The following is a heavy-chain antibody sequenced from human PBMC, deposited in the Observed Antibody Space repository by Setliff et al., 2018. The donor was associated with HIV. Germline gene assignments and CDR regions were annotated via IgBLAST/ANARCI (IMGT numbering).Heavy chain of an antibody. Sequence: PSETLSLTCNVSGVSISSYYWICIRQPPGKGLEDIGYIYSNGGTNYNPSLKSRVTISLDTPKNQFSLKLNYVIAAGTAVYYCASGGIAVAGEETYYYYGMDVWGQGTTVTVSS. V-gene: IGHV4-59*01. J-gene: IGHJ6*02. D-gene: IGHD6-19*01. CDR1: GVSISSYY. CDR3: ASGGIAVAGEETYYYYGMDV. CDR2: IYSNGGT.